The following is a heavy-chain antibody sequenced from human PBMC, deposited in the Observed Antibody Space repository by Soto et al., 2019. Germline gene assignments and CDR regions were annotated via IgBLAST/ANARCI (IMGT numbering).Heavy chain of an antibody. CDR3: ASQPSRYDAFDI. V-gene: IGHV4-31*03. J-gene: IGHJ3*02. CDR2: IYYSGST. Sequence: SETLSLTCTVSGGSISSGGYYWSWIRQHPGKGLEWIGYIYYSGSTYYNPSLKSRVTISVDTSKNQFSLKLSSVTAADTAVYYCASQPSRYDAFDIWGQGTMVTVSS. CDR1: GGSISSGGYY.